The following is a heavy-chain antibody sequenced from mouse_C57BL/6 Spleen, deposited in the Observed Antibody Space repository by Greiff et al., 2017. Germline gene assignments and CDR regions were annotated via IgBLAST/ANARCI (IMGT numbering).Heavy chain of an antibody. CDR1: GYTFTSYG. J-gene: IGHJ3*01. Sequence: VQLQQSGAELARPGASVKLSCKASGYTFTSYGISWVKQRTGQGLEWIGEIYPRSGNTYYNEKFKGKATLTADKSSSTAYMELRSLTSEDSAVYFCARRITTVVATPFAYWGQGTLVTVSA. CDR3: ARRITTVVATPFAY. V-gene: IGHV1-81*01. D-gene: IGHD1-1*01. CDR2: IYPRSGNT.